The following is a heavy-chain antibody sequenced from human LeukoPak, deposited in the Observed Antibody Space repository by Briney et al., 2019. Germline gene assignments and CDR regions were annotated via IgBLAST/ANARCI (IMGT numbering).Heavy chain of an antibody. Sequence: ASVKVSCKASGYTFTNYGVSWVRQAPGQGLEWMGWISGYNGYTNYAQKFQIRVTMTTDTSTSTAYMELRSLTSDDTAVYYCARDKAVTTELTQYFHHWGQGTLVTVSS. CDR1: GYTFTNYG. D-gene: IGHD4-11*01. J-gene: IGHJ1*01. CDR3: ARDKAVTTELTQYFHH. CDR2: ISGYNGYT. V-gene: IGHV1-18*01.